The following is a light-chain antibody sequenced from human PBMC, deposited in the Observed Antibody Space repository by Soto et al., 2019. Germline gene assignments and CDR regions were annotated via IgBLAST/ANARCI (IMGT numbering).Light chain of an antibody. Sequence: DIQMTQSPSSLSASLGYRFTITFQASQNINNYLNWYQQKPGRAPKLLIYDASNLEAGAPSRFRGSGSGTDFTFTISRLQPEDIATYYCQQYENLPTFGQGTRLEI. J-gene: IGKJ5*01. CDR2: DAS. V-gene: IGKV1-33*01. CDR1: QNINNY. CDR3: QQYENLPT.